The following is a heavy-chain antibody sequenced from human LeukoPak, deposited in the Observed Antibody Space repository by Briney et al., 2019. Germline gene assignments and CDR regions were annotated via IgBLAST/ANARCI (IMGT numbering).Heavy chain of an antibody. CDR3: ARIGDYGSGSEGFDP. CDR2: VNPSVGTT. CDR1: GYTFSSYY. V-gene: IGHV1-46*04. Sequence: VASVKVSCKASGYTFSSYYIHWVRQAPGQGLEWMGIVNPSVGTTTYAQKLEGRVTMTRDTSTTTVYIELRSLRSEDTAVYYCARIGDYGSGSEGFDPWGQGTLVTVSS. D-gene: IGHD3-10*01. J-gene: IGHJ5*02.